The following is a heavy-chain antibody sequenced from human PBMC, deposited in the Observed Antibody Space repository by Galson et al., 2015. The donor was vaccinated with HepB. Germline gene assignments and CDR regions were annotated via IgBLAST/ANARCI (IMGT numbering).Heavy chain of an antibody. V-gene: IGHV3-23*01. D-gene: IGHD2-21*02. CDR3: AKDYGGDPFDY. J-gene: IGHJ4*02. Sequence: SLRLSCAASGFTFRFYAMSWVRQAPGKGLEWVSVVSGSGDYTQYADSVKGRFPISRDNSRNTLYLQMNSLTAEDTAVYYCAKDYGGDPFDYWGQGTLVTVSS. CDR2: VSGSGDYT. CDR1: GFTFRFYA.